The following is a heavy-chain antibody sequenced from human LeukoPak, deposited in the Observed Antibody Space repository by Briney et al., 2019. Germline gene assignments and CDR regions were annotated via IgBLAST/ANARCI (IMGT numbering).Heavy chain of an antibody. D-gene: IGHD2-2*01. V-gene: IGHV1-69*02. CDR1: GGTFSSYT. CDR3: ARTLGYCSSTSCYWDY. CDR2: IIPILGIA. Sequence: GSSVKVSCKASGGTFSSYTISWVRQAPGQGLEWMGRIIPILGIANYAQKFQGRVTITADESTSTAYMELSSLRSEDTAVYYCARTLGYCSSTSCYWDYWGQGTLVTVSS. J-gene: IGHJ4*02.